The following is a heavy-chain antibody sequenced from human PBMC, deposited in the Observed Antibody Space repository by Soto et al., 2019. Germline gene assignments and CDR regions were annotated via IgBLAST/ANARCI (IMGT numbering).Heavy chain of an antibody. V-gene: IGHV4-59*01. CDR2: IYYSGST. CDR3: ARFRGYSYAFDY. D-gene: IGHD5-18*01. Sequence: SETLSLTCTVSGCSISSYYWSWIRQPPGKGLEWIGYIYYSGSTNYNPSLKSRVTISVDTSKNQFSLKLRSVTAADTAVYYCARFRGYSYAFDYWGQGTLVTVSS. CDR1: GCSISSYY. J-gene: IGHJ4*02.